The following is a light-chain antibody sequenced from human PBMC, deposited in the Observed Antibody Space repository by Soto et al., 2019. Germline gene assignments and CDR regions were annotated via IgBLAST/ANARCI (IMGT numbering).Light chain of an antibody. CDR1: QGISSY. CDR3: QQLHSNPYA. CDR2: AAS. J-gene: IGKJ2*01. V-gene: IGKV1-9*01. Sequence: DIQLTQSPSFLSASVGDRVTITCRASQGISSYLAWYQQKPGTAPQLLIYAASTLQSGVPSRFSGSGSGTEFTLTISSLQPEDFATYYCQQLHSNPYAFGQGTKWIS.